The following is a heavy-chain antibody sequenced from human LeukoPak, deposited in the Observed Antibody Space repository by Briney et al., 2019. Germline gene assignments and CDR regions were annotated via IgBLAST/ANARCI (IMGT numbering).Heavy chain of an antibody. Sequence: GGSLRLSCAASGFTFSSYWMSWVRQAPGKGLEWVSAISGSGGSTYYAASVKGRFTISRDNSKNTLYLQMDSLRAEDTAVYYCAKESELLCGGWFDAWGQGTLVTVSS. CDR3: AKESELLCGGWFDA. V-gene: IGHV3-23*01. J-gene: IGHJ5*02. D-gene: IGHD2-2*01. CDR2: ISGSGGST. CDR1: GFTFSSYW.